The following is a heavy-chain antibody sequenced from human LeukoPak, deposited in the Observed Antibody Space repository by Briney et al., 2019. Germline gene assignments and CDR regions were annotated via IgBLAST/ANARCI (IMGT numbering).Heavy chain of an antibody. D-gene: IGHD2-15*01. Sequence: GASVKVSCKASGGTFSSYAISWVRQAPGQGLEWMGGIIPIFGTANYAQKFQGRVTITADESTSTAYMELSSLRSEDTAVYYCAVVVAASSPLSGSWGQGTLVTVSS. J-gene: IGHJ5*02. CDR3: AVVVAASSPLSGS. CDR2: IIPIFGTA. CDR1: GGTFSSYA. V-gene: IGHV1-69*13.